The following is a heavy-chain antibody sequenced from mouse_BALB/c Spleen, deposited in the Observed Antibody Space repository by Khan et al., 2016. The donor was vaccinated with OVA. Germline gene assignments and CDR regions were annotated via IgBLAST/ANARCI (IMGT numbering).Heavy chain of an antibody. V-gene: IGHV2-9*02. D-gene: IGHD1-3*01. CDR1: GISLTSSG. CDR3: ARLEDI. CDR2: IWAGGST. J-gene: IGHJ2*01. Sequence: VQLQESGPGLVAPSQSLSIPSTVPGISLTSSGVPWVRQPPGKGLEWLGVIWAGGSTNYNSALMSRLSISIDNFKSQVFLKMNSLQTDDTAMYYCARLEDIWGQGTTLTVSS.